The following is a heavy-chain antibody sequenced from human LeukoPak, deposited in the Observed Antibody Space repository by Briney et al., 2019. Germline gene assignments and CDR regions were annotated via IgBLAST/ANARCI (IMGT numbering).Heavy chain of an antibody. Sequence: EPSQTLSLTCTVSAGSMISGTIYWSWIRQPAGEGLEWIGRISSSGDTNYSPSLKNRVTMSVDPSKNQFSLNLYSVTAADTAVYYCARENVVVVAARTWSGWFDPWGQGTLVTVSS. D-gene: IGHD2-15*01. V-gene: IGHV4-61*02. CDR3: ARENVVVVAARTWSGWFDP. CDR2: ISSSGDT. CDR1: AGSMISGTIY. J-gene: IGHJ5*02.